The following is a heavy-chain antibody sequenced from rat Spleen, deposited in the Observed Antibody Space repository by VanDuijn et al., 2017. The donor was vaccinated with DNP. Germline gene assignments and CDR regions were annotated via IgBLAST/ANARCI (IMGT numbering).Heavy chain of an antibody. CDR1: GFTFNKYG. Sequence: EVQLVESGGGLVQPGRSLKLSCAASGFTFNKYGMAWVRQAPTKGLEWVATISYDGGSTYYRDSVKGRFTISRDNAKSSLYLQMNSLRSEDMATYYCARQREFGDWFFDFWGPGTMVTVSS. CDR2: ISYDGGST. CDR3: ARQREFGDWFFDF. V-gene: IGHV5-29*01. J-gene: IGHJ1*01. D-gene: IGHD4-3*01.